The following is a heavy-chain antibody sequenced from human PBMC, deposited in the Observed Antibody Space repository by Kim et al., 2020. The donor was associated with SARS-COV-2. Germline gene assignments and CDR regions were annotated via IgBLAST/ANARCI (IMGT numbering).Heavy chain of an antibody. CDR3: AKSAIVVVVAATSYFDY. V-gene: IGHV3-23*01. D-gene: IGHD2-15*01. J-gene: IGHJ4*02. CDR2: ISGSGGST. Sequence: GESLRLSCAASGFTFSSYAMSWVRQAPGKGLEWVSAISGSGGSTYYADSVKGRFTISRDNSKNTLYLQMNSLRAEDTAVYYCAKSAIVVVVAATSYFDYWGQGTLVTVSS. CDR1: GFTFSSYA.